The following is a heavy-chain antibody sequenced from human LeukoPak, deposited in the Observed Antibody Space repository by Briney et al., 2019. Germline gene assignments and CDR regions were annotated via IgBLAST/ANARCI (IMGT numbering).Heavy chain of an antibody. CDR1: GYSVSSGYY. V-gene: IGHV4-38-2*02. CDR2: MYHSGDT. Sequence: SETLSLTCTVSGYSVSSGYYWGWIRQPPGKGLEWIASMYHSGDTYYNPSLRSRVTISLDTSKNQLSLKLSSVTAADTAVYYCARSKAHLSTSWYGDWFDPWGQGTLVTVSS. J-gene: IGHJ5*02. CDR3: ARSKAHLSTSWYGDWFDP. D-gene: IGHD2-2*01.